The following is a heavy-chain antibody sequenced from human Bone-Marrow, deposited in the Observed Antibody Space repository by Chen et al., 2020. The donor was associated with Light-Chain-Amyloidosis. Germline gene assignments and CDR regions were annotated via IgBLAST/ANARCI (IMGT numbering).Heavy chain of an antibody. V-gene: IGHV3-21*02. J-gene: IGHJ6*03. CDR1: GFTFSSHA. D-gene: IGHD1-26*01. Sequence: EVQLVESGGGLVKPGGSLRLSCAASGFTFSSHAMTWVRQAPGKGLEWLSSISSNSYKYYADSVKGRFTISRDNAMNSLYLQMNSLRAEDTAVYYCAGSWRELLVSPYYYMDVWGKGTTVTVSS. CDR3: AGSWRELLVSPYYYMDV. CDR2: ISSNSYK.